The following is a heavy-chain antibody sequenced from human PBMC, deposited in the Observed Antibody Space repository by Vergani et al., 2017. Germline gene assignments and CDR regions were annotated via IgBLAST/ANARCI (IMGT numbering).Heavy chain of an antibody. J-gene: IGHJ5*02. CDR1: GYTFTNYP. CDR2: INTNSGNP. V-gene: IGHV7-4-1*02. Sequence: QVQLLQSGSELKKPGASVRISCEASGYTFTNYPLIWVRQAPGQGLEFMGWINTNSGNPTYAPGFTGRFVFSLDTSVSTAYLQISGLKAEDSAVYYCARGTFSSSWYPFTDPSVWFDPWGQGTLVTVSS. D-gene: IGHD6-13*01. CDR3: ARGTFSSSWYPFTDPSVWFDP.